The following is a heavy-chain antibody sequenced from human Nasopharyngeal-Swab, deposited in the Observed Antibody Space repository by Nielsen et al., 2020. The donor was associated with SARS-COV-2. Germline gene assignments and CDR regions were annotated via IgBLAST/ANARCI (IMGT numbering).Heavy chain of an antibody. D-gene: IGHD5-18*01. V-gene: IGHV4-38-2*02. CDR1: GYSISSGYY. J-gene: IGHJ5*02. CDR2: IYHGVST. Sequence: SETLSLTYTVSGYSISSGYYWVLIRLPPGKGLDCLGSIYHGVSTYYTPSLESRVTISVDTSNNHFSLKLTSVTAADTAVYYCARELSNTPKYNWFDPWGQGTLVTVSS. CDR3: ARELSNTPKYNWFDP.